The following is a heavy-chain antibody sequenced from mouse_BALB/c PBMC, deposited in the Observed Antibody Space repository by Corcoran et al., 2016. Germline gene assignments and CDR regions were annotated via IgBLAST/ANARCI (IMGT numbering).Heavy chain of an antibody. CDR3: AGSITTGSMDY. D-gene: IGHD1-1*01. J-gene: IGHJ4*01. Sequence: EVQLQQSGAELVRPGALVKLSCKASGFNIKDYSMHWVKQRPEQSLEGIGWIDPENGNTIYDPKFQGKASITADTSSNTAYLQLSSLTSEDTAVYYCAGSITTGSMDYGGQGTSVTVSS. CDR2: IDPENGNT. V-gene: IGHV14-1*02. CDR1: GFNIKDYS.